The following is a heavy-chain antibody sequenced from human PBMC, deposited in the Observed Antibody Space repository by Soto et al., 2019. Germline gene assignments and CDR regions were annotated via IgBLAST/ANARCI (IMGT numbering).Heavy chain of an antibody. D-gene: IGHD2-2*01. CDR3: ASGYQLYYFDY. J-gene: IGHJ4*02. CDR2: IIPILGIA. CDR1: GSTFSSYT. Sequence: QVQLVQSGAEVKKPGSSVKVSCKASGSTFSSYTISWVRQAPGQGLEWMGRIIPILGIANYAQKFQGRVTITADKSTSTAYMELSSLRSEDTAVYYCASGYQLYYFDYWGQGTLVTVSS. V-gene: IGHV1-69*02.